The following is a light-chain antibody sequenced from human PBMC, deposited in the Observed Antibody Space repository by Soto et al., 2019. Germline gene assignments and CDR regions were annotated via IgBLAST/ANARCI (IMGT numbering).Light chain of an antibody. V-gene: IGKV3-20*01. J-gene: IGKJ5*01. CDR2: GAS. Sequence: SPGTLSLSPGERATLSCRASQSVSSSYLAWYQQKPGQSPRLLIYGASSRATGIPDRFSGSGSGTDFTLTFSRLEPEDFAVYYCQQYGSSPITLCQGTRLEIK. CDR1: QSVSSSY. CDR3: QQYGSSPIT.